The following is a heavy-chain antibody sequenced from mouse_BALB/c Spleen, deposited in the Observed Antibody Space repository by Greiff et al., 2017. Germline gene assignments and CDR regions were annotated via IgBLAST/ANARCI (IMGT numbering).Heavy chain of an antibody. J-gene: IGHJ4*01. V-gene: IGHV1-4*01. CDR1: GYTFTSYT. CDR2: INPSSGDT. CDR3: ARSSTVVATDAMDD. Sequence: VQLQQSGAELARPGASVKMSCTASGYTFTSYTMHWVKQRPGQGLEWIGYINPSSGDTNYNQKFKGKATLTADKSSNTAYMQLSSLTSDDSAVYFCARSSTVVATDAMDDWGQGTTVTVSS. D-gene: IGHD1-1*01.